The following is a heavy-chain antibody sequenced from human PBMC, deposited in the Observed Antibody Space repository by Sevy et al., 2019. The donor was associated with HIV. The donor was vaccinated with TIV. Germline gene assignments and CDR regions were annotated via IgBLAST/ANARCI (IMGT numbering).Heavy chain of an antibody. V-gene: IGHV3-30*04. D-gene: IGHD1-26*01. CDR2: TSYDGSHK. J-gene: IGHJ1*01. Sequence: GGSLRLSSTVSGFIFSNFAMHWVRQAPGKGLEWVAVTSYDGSHKYYADSVKGRFTVSRDNSRNILSLEMNSLRRDDTAVYYCARGENDDEFFQYWGQGTLVTVSS. CDR3: ARGENDDEFFQY. CDR1: GFIFSNFA.